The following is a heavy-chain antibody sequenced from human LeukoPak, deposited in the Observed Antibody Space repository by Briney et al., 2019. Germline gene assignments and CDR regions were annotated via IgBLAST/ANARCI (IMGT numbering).Heavy chain of an antibody. D-gene: IGHD1-26*01. CDR3: AKEVGATRPPPYYFDY. J-gene: IGHJ4*02. Sequence: PGGSLRLSCAASGFTFSSYAMSWVRQAPGKGLEWVSAISGSGGSTYYADSVKGRFTISRDNSKNTLYLQMNSLRAEDTAVYYCAKEVGATRPPPYYFDYWGQGTLVTVSS. V-gene: IGHV3-23*01. CDR2: ISGSGGST. CDR1: GFTFSSYA.